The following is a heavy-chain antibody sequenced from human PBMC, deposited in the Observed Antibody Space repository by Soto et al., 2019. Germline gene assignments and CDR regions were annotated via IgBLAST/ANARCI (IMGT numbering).Heavy chain of an antibody. Sequence: SETLSLTCTVSGGSISSSSYYWAWIRQPPGKGLEWIGSIYYSGSTYYNPSLKSRVIISVDTSKNQLSLKLSSVTAADTAVYYCARQGGSSSGFYYYYYYMDVWGKGTTVT. V-gene: IGHV4-39*01. CDR3: ARQGGSSSGFYYYYYYMDV. D-gene: IGHD6-6*01. CDR1: GGSISSSSYY. J-gene: IGHJ6*03. CDR2: IYYSGST.